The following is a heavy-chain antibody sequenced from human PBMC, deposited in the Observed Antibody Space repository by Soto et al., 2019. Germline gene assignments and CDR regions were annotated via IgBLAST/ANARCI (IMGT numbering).Heavy chain of an antibody. D-gene: IGHD3-22*01. CDR2: INPNSGGT. CDR1: GYTFTGYY. CDR3: STVDYYYDSSGRPVAYAFAI. Sequence: WASVKVSCKGSGYTFTGYYLHWVRQAPGQGLEWIGWINPNSGGTKYAQNFPGRVTMTRDPSISTSYIELSRLTSDNTAVYDXSTVDYYYDSSGRPVAYAFAIRSQRTTVTVSS. V-gene: IGHV1-2*02. J-gene: IGHJ3*02.